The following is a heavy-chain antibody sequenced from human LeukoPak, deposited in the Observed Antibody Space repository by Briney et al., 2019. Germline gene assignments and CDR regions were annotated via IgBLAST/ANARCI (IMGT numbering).Heavy chain of an antibody. CDR1: GFTFSSST. D-gene: IGHD3-9*01. CDR2: VSYDGTDK. V-gene: IGHV3-30*04. CDR3: ARDSWDILTGYYSHYLDY. J-gene: IGHJ4*02. Sequence: PGRSLRLSCAATGFTFSSSTMHWVRLAPGKGLEWVAIVSYDGTDKHYADSVKGRFTISRDNSKNMIYLQMNSLRVEDTAVYYCARDSWDILTGYYSHYLDYWGQGTLDTVSS.